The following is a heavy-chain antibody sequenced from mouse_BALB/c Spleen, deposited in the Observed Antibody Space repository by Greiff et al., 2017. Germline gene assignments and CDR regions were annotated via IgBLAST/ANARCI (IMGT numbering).Heavy chain of an antibody. J-gene: IGHJ3*01. V-gene: IGHV14-3*02. CDR2: IDPANGNT. CDR3: ARRYYGSSWFAY. Sequence: DVKLVESGAELVKPGASVKLSCTASGFNIKDTYMHWVKQRPEQGLEWIGRIDPANGNTKYDPKFQGKATITADTSSNTAYLQLSSLTSEDTAVYYCARRYYGSSWFAYWGQGTLVTVSA. D-gene: IGHD1-1*01. CDR1: GFNIKDTY.